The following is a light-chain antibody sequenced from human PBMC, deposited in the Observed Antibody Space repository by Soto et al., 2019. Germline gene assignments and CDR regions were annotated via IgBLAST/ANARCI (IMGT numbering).Light chain of an antibody. J-gene: IGKJ1*01. Sequence: EIVLTQSPATLSLSPGERATLSCRASQSVSSYLAWYQQKPGQAPRLLIYDASNRATGIPARFSGSGSGTDFTPTISRLEPEDFAVYYCQQRSNWPRTFGQGTKVEIK. CDR3: QQRSNWPRT. CDR2: DAS. CDR1: QSVSSY. V-gene: IGKV3-11*01.